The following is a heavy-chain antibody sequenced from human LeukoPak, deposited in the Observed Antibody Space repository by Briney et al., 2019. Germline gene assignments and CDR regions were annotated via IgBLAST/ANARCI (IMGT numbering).Heavy chain of an antibody. CDR1: GGSFSGYY. V-gene: IGHV4-34*01. Sequence: SETLSLTCAVYGGSFSGYYWSWIRHPPGKGLEWIGEINHSGSTNYNPSLKSRVTISVDTSKNQFSLKLSSVTAADTAVYYCARLLGYSSSWYNWFDPWGQGTLVTVSS. CDR3: ARLLGYSSSWYNWFDP. CDR2: INHSGST. J-gene: IGHJ5*02. D-gene: IGHD6-13*01.